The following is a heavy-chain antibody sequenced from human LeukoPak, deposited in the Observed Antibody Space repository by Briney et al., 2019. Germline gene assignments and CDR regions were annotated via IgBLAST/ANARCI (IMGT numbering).Heavy chain of an antibody. D-gene: IGHD6-13*01. CDR2: ISWNSGSI. CDR1: GFTFDDYA. J-gene: IGHJ4*02. CDR3: ARPPLGIAAAGTDY. Sequence: GGSLRLSCAASGFTFDDYAMHWVRQAPGKGLEWVSGISWNSGSIGYADSVKGRFTISRDNAKNSLYLQMNSLRAEDTAVYYCARPPLGIAAAGTDYWGQGTLVTVSS. V-gene: IGHV3-9*01.